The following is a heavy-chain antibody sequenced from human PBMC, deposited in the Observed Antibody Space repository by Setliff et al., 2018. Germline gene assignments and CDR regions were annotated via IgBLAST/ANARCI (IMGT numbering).Heavy chain of an antibody. CDR3: ARDLYSSSSGGFYYYYYYMDV. CDR1: GSSIISDYY. CDR2: IFQSGNT. J-gene: IGHJ6*03. Sequence: SETLSLTCAVSGSSIISDYYWVWIRQPPGRGLEWIGSIFQSGNTYYNPSLKSRVTISVDTSKNQFSLKVNSVIAADTAVYYCARDLYSSSSGGFYYYYYYMDVWGKGTTVTVSS. V-gene: IGHV4-38-2*02. D-gene: IGHD6-6*01.